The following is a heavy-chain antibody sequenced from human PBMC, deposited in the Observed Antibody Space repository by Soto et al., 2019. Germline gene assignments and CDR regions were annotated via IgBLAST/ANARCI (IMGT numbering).Heavy chain of an antibody. CDR3: ARVNYYDSSGSTQPLGY. D-gene: IGHD3-22*01. CDR1: GGSFSGYY. J-gene: IGHJ4*02. CDR2: INHSGST. Sequence: PSETLSLTCAVYGGSFSGYYWSWIRQPPGKGLEWIGEINHSGSTNYNPSLKSRVTISVDTSKNQFSLKLSSVTAADTAVYYCARVNYYDSSGSTQPLGYWGQGTLVTVS. V-gene: IGHV4-34*01.